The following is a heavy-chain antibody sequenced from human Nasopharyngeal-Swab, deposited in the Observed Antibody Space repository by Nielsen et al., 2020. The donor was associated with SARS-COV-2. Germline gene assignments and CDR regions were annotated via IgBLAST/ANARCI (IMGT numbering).Heavy chain of an antibody. CDR2: ISYDGSNK. D-gene: IGHD2-2*02. CDR3: AKGGYCSSTSCYTLVRHMDV. V-gene: IGHV3-30*18. CDR1: GFIFSSYG. J-gene: IGHJ6*03. Sequence: GGSLRLSCAASGFIFSSYGMHWVRQAPGKGLEWVAVISYDGSNKYYADSVKGRFTISRDNSKNTLYLQMNSLRAEDTAVYYCAKGGYCSSTSCYTLVRHMDVWGKGTTVTVSS.